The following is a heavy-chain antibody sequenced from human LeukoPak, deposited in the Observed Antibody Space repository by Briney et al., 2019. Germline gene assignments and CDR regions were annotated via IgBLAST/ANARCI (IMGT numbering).Heavy chain of an antibody. V-gene: IGHV3-11*04. D-gene: IGHD3-10*01. CDR3: ARVTDYYHSLIDY. CDR1: GFIFSDYY. J-gene: IGHJ4*02. CDR2: ISSGGSTI. Sequence: GGSLRLSCAASGFIFSDYYMSWIRQAPGKGLEWLSFISSGGSTIYYADSVKGRFTISRDNAQNSLYLQMNSLRAEDTAVYYCARVTDYYHSLIDYWGQGTLVSVSS.